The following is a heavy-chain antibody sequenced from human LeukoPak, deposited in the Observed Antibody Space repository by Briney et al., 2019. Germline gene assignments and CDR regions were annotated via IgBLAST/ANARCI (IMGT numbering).Heavy chain of an antibody. J-gene: IGHJ6*03. CDR2: IKQDGSEK. CDR1: GFTFSSYW. D-gene: IGHD6-13*01. V-gene: IGHV3-7*01. Sequence: GGSLRLSCAASGFTFSSYWMSWVRQAPGKGLEWVANIKQDGSEKYYVDSVKGRFTIPRDNAKNSLYLQMNSLRAEDTAVYYCAKTGYSSSWFYYYYYYMDVWGKGTTVTVSS. CDR3: AKTGYSSSWFYYYYYYMDV.